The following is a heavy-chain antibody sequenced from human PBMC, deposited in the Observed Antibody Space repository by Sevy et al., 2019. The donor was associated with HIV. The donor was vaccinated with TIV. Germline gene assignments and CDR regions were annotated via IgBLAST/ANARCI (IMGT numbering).Heavy chain of an antibody. V-gene: IGHV4-4*07. CDR3: AREFLSNPYDYDSSGFDS. J-gene: IGHJ4*02. Sequence: SETLSLSCTVSGASISNYYWSWVRQPAGKGLEWVGRIYTSGNTKYNPSLKSRVTISVDTSKNQVFLKLSAVTAGDTAVYYCAREFLSNPYDYDSSGFDSWGQGTLVTVSS. CDR2: IYTSGNT. D-gene: IGHD3-22*01. CDR1: GASISNYY.